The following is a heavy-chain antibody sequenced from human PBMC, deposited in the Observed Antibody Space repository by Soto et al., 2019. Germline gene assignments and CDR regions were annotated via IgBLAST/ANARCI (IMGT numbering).Heavy chain of an antibody. CDR1: GGSISSYY. D-gene: IGHD4-17*01. J-gene: IGHJ6*03. V-gene: IGHV4-59*08. CDR2: IYYSGST. CDR3: ARHYGDYYYYYYMDV. Sequence: SETLSLTCTVSGGSISSYYWSWIRQPPGKGLEWIGYIYYSGSTNYNPSLKSRVTISVDTSKNQFSLKLSSVTAADTAVYYCARHYGDYYYYYYMDVWGKGTTVTVSS.